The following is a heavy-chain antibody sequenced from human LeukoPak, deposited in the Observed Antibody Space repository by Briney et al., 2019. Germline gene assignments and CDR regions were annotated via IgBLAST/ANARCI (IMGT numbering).Heavy chain of an antibody. D-gene: IGHD4-11*01. CDR1: GGSFSGYY. CDR2: INHSGST. Sequence: SETLSLTCAVYGGSFSGYYWSWIRQPPGKGLEWIGEINHSGSTNYNPSLKSRVTISVDTSKNQFSLKLNSVTAADTAVYYCARQLQLGDFDYWGQGTLVTVSS. CDR3: ARQLQLGDFDY. J-gene: IGHJ4*02. V-gene: IGHV4-34*01.